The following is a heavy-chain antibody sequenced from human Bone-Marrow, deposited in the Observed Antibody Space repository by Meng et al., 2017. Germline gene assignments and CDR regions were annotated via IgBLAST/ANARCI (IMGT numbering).Heavy chain of an antibody. D-gene: IGHD2-15*01. J-gene: IGHJ4*02. V-gene: IGHV4-34*01. CDR2: INHSGST. CDR1: GGSFSGYY. CDR3: ARGRWDGYCSGGSCYLLDY. Sequence: SETLSLTCAVYGGSFSGYYWSWIRQPPGKGLEGIGEINHSGSTNYNPSLKSRVTISVDTSKNQFSLKLSSVTAADTAVYYCARGRWDGYCSGGSCYLLDYWGQGTLVTVSS.